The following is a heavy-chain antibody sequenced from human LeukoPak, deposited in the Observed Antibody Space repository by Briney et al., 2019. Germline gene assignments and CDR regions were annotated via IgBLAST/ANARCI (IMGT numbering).Heavy chain of an antibody. CDR2: IYYSGST. D-gene: IGHD6-6*01. CDR1: GGSISSYY. J-gene: IGHJ4*02. V-gene: IGHV4-59*01. CDR3: ARVISSSAPQYYFDY. Sequence: PSETLSLTCTVSGGSISSYYWSWIRHPPGKGLEWIGYIYYSGSTNYNPSLKSRVTISVDTSKNQFSLKLSSVTAADTAVYYCARVISSSAPQYYFDYWGQGTLVTVSS.